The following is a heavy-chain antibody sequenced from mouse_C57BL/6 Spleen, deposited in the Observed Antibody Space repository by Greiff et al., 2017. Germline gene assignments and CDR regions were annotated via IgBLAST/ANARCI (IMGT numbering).Heavy chain of an antibody. Sequence: VHVKQSGPELVKPGASVKISCKASGYSFTDYNMNWVKQSNGKSLEWIGVINPNYGTTSYNQKFKGKGTLTVDQSSSTAYMQLNSLTSEDSAVYYCARSGLGGYYFDYWGQGTTLTVSS. V-gene: IGHV1-39*01. D-gene: IGHD3-1*01. CDR3: ARSGLGGYYFDY. CDR2: INPNYGTT. CDR1: GYSFTDYN. J-gene: IGHJ2*01.